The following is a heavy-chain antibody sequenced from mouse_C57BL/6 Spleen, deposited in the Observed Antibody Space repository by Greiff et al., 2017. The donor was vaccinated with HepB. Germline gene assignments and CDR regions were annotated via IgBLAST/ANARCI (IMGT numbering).Heavy chain of an antibody. V-gene: IGHV1-5*01. J-gene: IGHJ2*01. D-gene: IGHD2-4*01. CDR1: GYTFTSYW. Sequence: EVQLQESGTVLARPGASVKMSCKTSGYTFTSYWMHWVKQRPGQGLEWIGAIYPGNSDTSYNQKFKGKAKLTAVTSASTAYMELSSLTNEDSAVYYCTMITTALPSYFDYWGQGTTLTVSS. CDR2: IYPGNSDT. CDR3: TMITTALPSYFDY.